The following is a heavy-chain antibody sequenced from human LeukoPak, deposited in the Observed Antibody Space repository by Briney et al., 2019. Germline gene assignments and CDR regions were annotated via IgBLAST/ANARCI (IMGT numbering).Heavy chain of an antibody. CDR2: IYYSGST. Sequence: SETLSLTCTVSGGSISSSSYYWGWIRQPPGKGLEWIGSIYYSGSTYYNPSLKSRVTISVDTSKNQFSLKLSSVTAADTAVYYCDFWSGYSTWGQGALVTVSS. CDR1: GGSISSSSYY. CDR3: DFWSGYST. D-gene: IGHD3-3*01. J-gene: IGHJ5*02. V-gene: IGHV4-39*07.